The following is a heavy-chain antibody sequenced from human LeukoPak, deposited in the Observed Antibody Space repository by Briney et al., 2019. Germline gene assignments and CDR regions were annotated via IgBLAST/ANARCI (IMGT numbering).Heavy chain of an antibody. CDR2: INHSGST. CDR1: GGSFSGYY. V-gene: IGHV4-34*01. CDR3: ASSGIAAAGSFLPNWFDP. D-gene: IGHD6-13*01. J-gene: IGHJ5*02. Sequence: SETLSLTCAVYGGSFSGYYWSWIRQPPGKGLEWIGEINHSGSTNYNPSLKSRVTISVDTSKNQFSLKLSSVTAADTAVYYCASSGIAAAGSFLPNWFDPWGQGTLVTVSS.